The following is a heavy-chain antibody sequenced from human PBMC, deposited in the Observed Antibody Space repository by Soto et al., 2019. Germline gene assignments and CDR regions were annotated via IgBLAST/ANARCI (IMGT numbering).Heavy chain of an antibody. V-gene: IGHV3-15*01. CDR1: GLTFSNAW. D-gene: IGHD3-10*01. CDR3: TTGYYGSGSWTPFDF. CDR2: IKSKTDGGTT. Sequence: GGSLRLSCAASGLTFSNAWMSWVRQAPGKGLEWVGRIKSKTDGGTTDYAAPVKGRFTISRDDSKNTLYLQMNSLKTEDTAVNYCTTGYYGSGSWTPFDFWGQGTLVTVSS. J-gene: IGHJ4*02.